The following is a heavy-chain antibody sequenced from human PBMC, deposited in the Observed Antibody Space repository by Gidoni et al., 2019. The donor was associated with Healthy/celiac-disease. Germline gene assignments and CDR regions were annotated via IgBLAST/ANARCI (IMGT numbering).Heavy chain of an antibody. Sequence: EVQLVESGGGLVKPGGSLRLSCAASGFTFGNAWMNWVRQAPGKGLEWVGRIKSKTDGGTTDYAAPVKGRFTISRDDSKNTLYLQMNSLKTEDTAVYYCTTDVLGQWLEYYFDYWGQGTLVTVSS. CDR3: TTDVLGQWLEYYFDY. D-gene: IGHD6-19*01. V-gene: IGHV3-15*07. J-gene: IGHJ4*02. CDR1: GFTFGNAW. CDR2: IKSKTDGGTT.